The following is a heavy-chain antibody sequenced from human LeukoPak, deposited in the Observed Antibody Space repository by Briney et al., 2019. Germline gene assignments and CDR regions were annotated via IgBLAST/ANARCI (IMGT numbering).Heavy chain of an antibody. J-gene: IGHJ4*02. V-gene: IGHV1-69*05. Sequence: ASVKVSCKTSGYTFTNYYMHWVRQAPGQGLEWMGGIIPIFGTANYAQKFQGRVTIITDESTNTAYMELSSLRSEDTAVYYCARGPYSSSWSYFDYWGQGTLVTVSS. CDR2: IIPIFGTA. D-gene: IGHD6-13*01. CDR3: ARGPYSSSWSYFDY. CDR1: GYTFTNYY.